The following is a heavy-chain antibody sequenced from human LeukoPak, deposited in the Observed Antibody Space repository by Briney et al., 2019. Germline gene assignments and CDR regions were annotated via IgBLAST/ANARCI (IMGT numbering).Heavy chain of an antibody. CDR3: AEDRPYGDYPGPFDY. CDR1: GFTFSSYA. V-gene: IGHV3-23*01. Sequence: GGSLRLSCAASGFTFSSYAMSWVRQAPGKGLEWVSAISGSGGSTYYADSVKGRFTISRDNSKNTLYLQMNSLRAEDTAVYYCAEDRPYGDYPGPFDYWGQGTLVTVSS. CDR2: ISGSGGST. J-gene: IGHJ4*02. D-gene: IGHD4-17*01.